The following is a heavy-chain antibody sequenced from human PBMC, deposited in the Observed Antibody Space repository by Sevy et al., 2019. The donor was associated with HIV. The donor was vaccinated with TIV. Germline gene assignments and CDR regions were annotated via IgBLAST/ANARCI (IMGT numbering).Heavy chain of an antibody. V-gene: IGHV3-33*03. CDR3: AKEPSGWYISNAFDI. CDR1: GFTFSSYG. Sequence: GGSLRLSCAASGFTFSSYGMHWVRQAPGKGLEWVAVIWYDGSNKYYADSVKGRFTISRDKSKNTLYLQMNSLRAEDTAVYYCAKEPSGWYISNAFDIWGQGTMVTVSS. J-gene: IGHJ3*02. CDR2: IWYDGSNK. D-gene: IGHD6-19*01.